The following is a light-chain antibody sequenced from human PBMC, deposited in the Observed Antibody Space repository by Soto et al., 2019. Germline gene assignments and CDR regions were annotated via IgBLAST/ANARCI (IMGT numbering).Light chain of an antibody. Sequence: EIVLTQSPATLSLSPGERATLSCRASQSVSSYLAWYQHKPGQAPRVLIYDASNRATGIPARFTGSGSGTDFTLTITSLEPEDFAVYYCQQRSNLITFGPGTTVHIK. V-gene: IGKV3-11*01. CDR1: QSVSSY. J-gene: IGKJ3*01. CDR2: DAS. CDR3: QQRSNLIT.